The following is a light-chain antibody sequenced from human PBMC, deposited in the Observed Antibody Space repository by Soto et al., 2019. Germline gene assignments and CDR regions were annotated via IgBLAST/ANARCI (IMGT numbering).Light chain of an antibody. J-gene: IGLJ1*01. V-gene: IGLV2-14*01. CDR2: EVS. Sequence: QSALTQPASVSGSPGQSITISCTGTSSDVGGYNYVSWYQLHPGKAPKLMVHEVSNRPSGVSNRFSGSKSGNTASLTISGLQAEDEADYYCSSYTSSTAYVFGTGTKVTAL. CDR3: SSYTSSTAYV. CDR1: SSDVGGYNY.